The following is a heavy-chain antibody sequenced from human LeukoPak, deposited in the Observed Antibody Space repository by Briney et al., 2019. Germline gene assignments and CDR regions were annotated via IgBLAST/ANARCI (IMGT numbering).Heavy chain of an antibody. J-gene: IGHJ3*02. D-gene: IGHD6-19*01. CDR3: ATGPIRTYSSGWYWLSAFDI. V-gene: IGHV1-46*01. CDR2: INPSGGST. CDR1: GYTFTSYY. Sequence: ASVKVSCKASGYTFTSYYMHWVRQAPGQGLEWMGIINPSGGSTSYAQKFQGRVTMTRDTSTSTVYMELSSLRSEDTAVYYCATGPIRTYSSGWYWLSAFDIWGXGTMVTVSS.